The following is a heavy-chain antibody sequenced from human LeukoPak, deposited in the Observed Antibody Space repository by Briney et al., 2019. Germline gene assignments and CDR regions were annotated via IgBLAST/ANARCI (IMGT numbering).Heavy chain of an antibody. CDR2: INHSGST. J-gene: IGHJ6*02. CDR1: GGSFSGYY. Sequence: PSETLSLTCAVYGGSFSGYYWSWIRQPPGKGLEWIGEINHSGSTNYSPSLKSRVTISVDTSKNQFSLKLSSVTAADTAVYYCAALNYYYGMDVWGQGTTVTVSS. V-gene: IGHV4-34*01. CDR3: AALNYYYGMDV.